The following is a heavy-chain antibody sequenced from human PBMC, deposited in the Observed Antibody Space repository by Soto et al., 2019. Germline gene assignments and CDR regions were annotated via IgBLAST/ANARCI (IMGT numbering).Heavy chain of an antibody. Sequence: GASVKVSSKAYGYTFTSYGSSWVRQAPGQGLEWMGCIIAYNGNTNYAQKLQGRVTMTTDTYTSTAYMELRSLRSDDTAVYYCERGTGRSGWYVDFDYSGQGTLVTVSS. CDR2: IIAYNGNT. CDR1: GYTFTSYG. CDR3: ERGTGRSGWYVDFDY. J-gene: IGHJ4*02. D-gene: IGHD6-19*01. V-gene: IGHV1-18*01.